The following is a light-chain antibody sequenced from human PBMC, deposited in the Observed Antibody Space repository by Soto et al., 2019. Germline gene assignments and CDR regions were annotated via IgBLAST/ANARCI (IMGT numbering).Light chain of an antibody. CDR1: QSVSSY. J-gene: IGKJ1*01. V-gene: IGKV3-11*01. Sequence: EIELTQSPATLSLSPGERATLSCRASQSVSSYLAWYQQKPGQAPRLLIYDASNRATGIPARFSGGGSGTDFTLTISSLEPEDFAVYYCQQRSNWPPWTFGQGTKVDIK. CDR2: DAS. CDR3: QQRSNWPPWT.